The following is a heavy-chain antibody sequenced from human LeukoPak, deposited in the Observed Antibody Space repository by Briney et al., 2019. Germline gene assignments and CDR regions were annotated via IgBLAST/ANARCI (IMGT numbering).Heavy chain of an antibody. CDR1: GFTVNNNY. V-gene: IGHV3-53*01. CDR3: AKILTSGGIDY. Sequence: GGSLRLSCAASGFTVNNNYISWVRQAPGKGLECVSIIYGGGDTYYAASVKGRFTISRDNSKNTLYLQMNSLRAEDTAVYHCAKILTSGGIDYWGQGTLVTVSS. D-gene: IGHD2-15*01. J-gene: IGHJ4*02. CDR2: IYGGGDT.